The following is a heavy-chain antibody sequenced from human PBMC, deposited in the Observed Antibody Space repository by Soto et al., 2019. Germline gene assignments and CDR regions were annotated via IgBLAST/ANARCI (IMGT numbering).Heavy chain of an antibody. CDR3: ARGTSVRGVIITSSPWFDP. CDR1: GGTFSSYG. D-gene: IGHD3-10*01. J-gene: IGHJ5*02. Sequence: SVKVSCKASGGTFSSYGINWVRQAPGQGLEWMGGIIPMFGRTNYAQKFQDRVAITADESTNTAYMELSSLRSEDTAFYYCARGTSVRGVIITSSPWFDPWGQGTLVTVSS. V-gene: IGHV1-69*13. CDR2: IIPMFGRT.